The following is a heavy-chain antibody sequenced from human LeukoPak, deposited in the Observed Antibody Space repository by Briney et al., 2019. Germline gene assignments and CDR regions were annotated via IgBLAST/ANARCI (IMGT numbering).Heavy chain of an antibody. D-gene: IGHD4-23*01. CDR2: ISSSSSYI. Sequence: MSGGSLRLSCAASGFTFSSYSMNWVRQAPGKGLEWVSSISSSSSYIYYADSVKGRFTISRDNAKNSLYLQMNSLRAEDTAVYYCARDYGGSSPFDYWGQGTLVTVSS. CDR1: GFTFSSYS. CDR3: ARDYGGSSPFDY. V-gene: IGHV3-21*01. J-gene: IGHJ4*02.